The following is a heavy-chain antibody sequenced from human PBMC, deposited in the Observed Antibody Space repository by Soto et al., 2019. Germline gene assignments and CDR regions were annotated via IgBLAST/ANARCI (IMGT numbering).Heavy chain of an antibody. CDR1: GFSFSDCG. D-gene: IGHD2-15*01. Sequence: QVQLVESGGGVAQPGRSLRLSCAASGFSFSDCGMHWVRQAPGKGLEWVAAISSDGSDKYYSESVKGRFTISRDNSRNTLFLQMNSLRVGDTAVYYCVKGSEVARQELDYWGQGTLVTVSS. J-gene: IGHJ4*02. CDR3: VKGSEVARQELDY. CDR2: ISSDGSDK. V-gene: IGHV3-30*18.